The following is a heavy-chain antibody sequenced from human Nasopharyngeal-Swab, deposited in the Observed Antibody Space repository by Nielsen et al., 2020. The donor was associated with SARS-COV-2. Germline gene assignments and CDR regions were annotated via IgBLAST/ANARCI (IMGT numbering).Heavy chain of an antibody. CDR2: IYYSGST. Sequence: SETLSLTCTVSGGSVSSGSYYWSWIRQPPGKGLEWIGYIYYSGSTKYNPSLKSRVIMSVDTSKNQFSLKLSSVTAADTAVYYCARGFDYWGQGTLVTVSS. CDR3: ARGFDY. CDR1: GGSVSSGSYY. J-gene: IGHJ4*02. V-gene: IGHV4-61*01.